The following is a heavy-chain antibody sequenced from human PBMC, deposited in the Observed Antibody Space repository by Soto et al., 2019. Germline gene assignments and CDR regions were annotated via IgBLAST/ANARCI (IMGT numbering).Heavy chain of an antibody. Sequence: EVQLVESGGGLVQPGGSLRLSCAASGFTFSSYWMSWVRQARGKGLEWVANIKQDGSEKYYVDSVKGRFTISRDNAKNSLYLQMNSLRAEDTAVYYCARDGAYPVGGMDVWGQGTTVTVSS. V-gene: IGHV3-7*01. J-gene: IGHJ6*02. D-gene: IGHD2-2*02. CDR2: IKQDGSEK. CDR3: ARDGAYPVGGMDV. CDR1: GFTFSSYW.